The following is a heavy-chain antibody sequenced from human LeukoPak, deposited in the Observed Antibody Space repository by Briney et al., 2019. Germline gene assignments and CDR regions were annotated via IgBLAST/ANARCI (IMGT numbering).Heavy chain of an antibody. J-gene: IGHJ6*02. CDR1: GXSISSSSHY. D-gene: IGHD3-10*01. Sequence: NPSETLSLTCTVSGXSISSSSHYWGWIRQPPGKGLEWIGSIYYSGSTSYNPSLKSRVTISVDTSKNQFSLKLSSVSAADTAVFYCARISGSGSYYNHYYHGMDVWGQGTSVTVSS. V-gene: IGHV4-39*01. CDR2: IYYSGST. CDR3: ARISGSGSYYNHYYHGMDV.